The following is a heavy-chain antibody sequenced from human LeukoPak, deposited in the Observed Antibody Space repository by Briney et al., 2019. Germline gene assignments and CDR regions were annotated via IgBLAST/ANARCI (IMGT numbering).Heavy chain of an antibody. D-gene: IGHD6-13*01. CDR3: AREYSSSWYYYYYYMDV. J-gene: IGHJ6*03. Sequence: PSETLSLTCAVYGGSFSGYYWSWIRQPPGKGLEWIGEINNSGSTNHNPSLKSRVTISVDTSKNQLSLKLSSVTAADTAVYYCAREYSSSWYYYYYYMDVWGKGTTVTVSS. CDR2: INNSGST. V-gene: IGHV4-34*01. CDR1: GGSFSGYY.